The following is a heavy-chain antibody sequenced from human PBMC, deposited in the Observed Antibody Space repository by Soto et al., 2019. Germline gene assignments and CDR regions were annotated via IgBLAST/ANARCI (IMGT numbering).Heavy chain of an antibody. CDR2: LSQNGGT. CDR3: AAATLPGARFKGMDF. CDR1: GYSFNSVHF. J-gene: IGHJ6*02. V-gene: IGHV4-38-2*01. Sequence: PSETLSLTCVVSGYSFNSVHFWGWIRQPPGKGLQWIGSLSQNGGTYRNPSLRSRVTLSVDTSKNQFSLKLTSVTAADAAVYYCAAATLPGARFKGMDFWDQGSIVTVS. D-gene: IGHD2-2*01.